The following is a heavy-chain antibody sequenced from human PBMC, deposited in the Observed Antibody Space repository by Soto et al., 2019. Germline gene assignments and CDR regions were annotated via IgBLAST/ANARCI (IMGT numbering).Heavy chain of an antibody. CDR1: GGSFSGYY. V-gene: IGHV4-34*01. D-gene: IGHD6-19*01. J-gene: IGHJ4*02. CDR3: PFIAVDGTDY. CDR2: INHSRST. Sequence: SETLSLTCAVYGGSFSGYYWSLIRQPPGKGLELIGEINHSRSTNSNPSLKSRVTISVDTSKNQFSLKLSSVTAADTAVYYCPFIAVDGTDYWGQGTLVTGPS.